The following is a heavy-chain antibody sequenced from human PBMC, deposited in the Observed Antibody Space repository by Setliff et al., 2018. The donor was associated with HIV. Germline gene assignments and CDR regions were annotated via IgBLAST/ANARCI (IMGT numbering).Heavy chain of an antibody. V-gene: IGHV4-39*01. CDR1: GGSISSSSYY. CDR3: ARHQYYYDSSGGGALDY. CDR2: VYYSGST. J-gene: IGHJ4*02. Sequence: LSLTCTVSGGSISSSSYYWGWIRQPPGKGLEWIGSVYYSGSTYYNPSLKSRVTISVDTSKNQFSLKLSSVTAADTAVYYCARHQYYYDSSGGGALDYWGQGTLVTVSS. D-gene: IGHD3-22*01.